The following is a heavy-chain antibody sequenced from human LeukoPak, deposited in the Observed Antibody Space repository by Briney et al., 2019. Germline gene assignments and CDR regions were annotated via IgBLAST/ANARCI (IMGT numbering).Heavy chain of an antibody. Sequence: GGSLRLSCTASGFTFGDYAMTWVRQAPGKGLEWVGFIRSKAYGGTTEYAASVKGKFTISRDDSKSIAYLQMNSLKTEDSAVYYCTRYWGLGTQRGSDYWGQGTLVTVSS. J-gene: IGHJ4*02. CDR2: IRSKAYGGTT. V-gene: IGHV3-49*04. CDR1: GFTFGDYA. CDR3: TRYWGLGTQRGSDY. D-gene: IGHD3-16*01.